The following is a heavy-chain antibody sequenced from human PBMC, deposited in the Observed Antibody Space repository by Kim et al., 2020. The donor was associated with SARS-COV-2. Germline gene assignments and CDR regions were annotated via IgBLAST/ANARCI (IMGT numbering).Heavy chain of an antibody. CDR2: INPNSGGT. V-gene: IGHV1-2*02. J-gene: IGHJ5*02. Sequence: ASVKVSCKASGYTFTGYYMHWVRQAPGQGLEWMGWINPNSGGTNYAQKFQGRVTMTRDTSISTAYMELSRLRSDDTAVYYCAREIVVVSRRGWFDPWGQGTLVTVSS. CDR1: GYTFTGYY. CDR3: AREIVVVSRRGWFDP. D-gene: IGHD3-22*01.